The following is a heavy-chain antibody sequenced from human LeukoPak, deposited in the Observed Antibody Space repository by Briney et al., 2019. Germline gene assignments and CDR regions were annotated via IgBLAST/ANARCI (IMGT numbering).Heavy chain of an antibody. D-gene: IGHD6-19*01. Sequence: PGGSLRLSCAASGFTFSSYGMHWVRQAPGKGLEWVAVIWYDGSNKYYADSVKGRFTISRDNSKNTLYLQMNSLRAEDTAVYYCARDFSSGCKVFDYWGQGTLVTVSS. CDR1: GFTFSSYG. J-gene: IGHJ4*02. CDR3: ARDFSSGCKVFDY. CDR2: IWYDGSNK. V-gene: IGHV3-33*01.